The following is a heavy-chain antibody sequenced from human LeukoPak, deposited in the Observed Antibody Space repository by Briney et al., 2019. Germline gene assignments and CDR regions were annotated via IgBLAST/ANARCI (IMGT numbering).Heavy chain of an antibody. D-gene: IGHD5-12*01. CDR2: ISSSSYI. CDR1: GFTFSSYS. CDR3: ARQGYSGYDRFDY. V-gene: IGHV3-21*01. Sequence: GGSLRLSCAASGFTFSSYSMNWVRQAPGKGLEWVSSISSSSYIYYADSVKGRFTISRDNAKNSLYLQMNSLRAEDTAVYYCARQGYSGYDRFDYWGQGTLVTVSS. J-gene: IGHJ4*02.